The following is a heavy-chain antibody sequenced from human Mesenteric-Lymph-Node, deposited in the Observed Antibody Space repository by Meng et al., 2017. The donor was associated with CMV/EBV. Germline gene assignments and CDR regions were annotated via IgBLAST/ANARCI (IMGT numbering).Heavy chain of an antibody. V-gene: IGHV3-30-3*01. CDR1: GFTFSSYA. Sequence: GESLKISCAASGFTFSSYAMHWVRQAPGKGLEWVAVISYDGDYKFYGDSVQGRFTISRDSSKNTLYLQMNSLRLDDTAVYYCARDQGSSWLDYWGQGTLVTVSS. J-gene: IGHJ4*02. D-gene: IGHD6-13*01. CDR2: ISYDGDYK. CDR3: ARDQGSSWLDY.